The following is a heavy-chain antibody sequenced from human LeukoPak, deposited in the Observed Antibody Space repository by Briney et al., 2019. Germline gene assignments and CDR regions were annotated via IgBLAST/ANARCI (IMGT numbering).Heavy chain of an antibody. CDR2: ISYDGSNK. V-gene: IGHV3-30*18. D-gene: IGHD4-17*01. J-gene: IGHJ4*02. CDR1: GFTFSSYG. Sequence: PGRSLRLSCAASGFTFSSYGMHWVRQAPGKGLEWVAVISYDGSNKYYADSVKGRFTISRDNSKNTLYRQMNSLRAEDTAVYYCAKDLNAWGYGDFDYWGQGTLVTVSS. CDR3: AKDLNAWGYGDFDY.